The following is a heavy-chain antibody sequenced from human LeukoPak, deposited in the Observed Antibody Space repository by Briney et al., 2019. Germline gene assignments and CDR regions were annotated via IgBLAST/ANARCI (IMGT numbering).Heavy chain of an antibody. D-gene: IGHD6-19*01. V-gene: IGHV4-4*07. CDR3: ARSNGEKQWLVSPFDP. Sequence: PSETLSLTCTVSGGSISSYYWGWIRQPAGKGLEWIGRIYTSGSTNYNPSLKSRVTMSVDTPKNQFSLKLSSVTAADTAVYYCARSNGEKQWLVSPFDPWGQGTLVTVSS. J-gene: IGHJ5*02. CDR2: IYTSGST. CDR1: GGSISSYY.